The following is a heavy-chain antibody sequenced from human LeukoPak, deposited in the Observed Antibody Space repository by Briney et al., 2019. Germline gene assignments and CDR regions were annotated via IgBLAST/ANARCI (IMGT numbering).Heavy chain of an antibody. CDR3: ARYRDGHSLDY. J-gene: IGHJ4*02. Sequence: SETLSLTCTVSGGSISSYYWSWVRQPPGKGLDWIGYIHYSGSSSYSPSLKSRVTMSVDTSKNQFSLKLTSVTAADTAVYYCARYRDGHSLDYWGQGTLVTVSS. D-gene: IGHD5-24*01. CDR1: GGSISSYY. CDR2: IHYSGSS. V-gene: IGHV4-59*01.